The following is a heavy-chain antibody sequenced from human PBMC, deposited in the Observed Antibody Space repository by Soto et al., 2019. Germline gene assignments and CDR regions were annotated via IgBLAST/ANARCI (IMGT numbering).Heavy chain of an antibody. D-gene: IGHD2-2*01. CDR2: IYYSGST. J-gene: IGHJ5*02. CDR3: ARFVPAANVNWFDP. V-gene: IGHV4-59*01. CDR1: GGSISSYY. Sequence: SETLSLTCTVSGGSISSYYWSWIRQPPGKGLEWIGYIYYSGSTNYNPSLKSRVTISIDTSKNQFSLKLSSVTAADTAVYYCARFVPAANVNWFDPWGQGTLVTVSS.